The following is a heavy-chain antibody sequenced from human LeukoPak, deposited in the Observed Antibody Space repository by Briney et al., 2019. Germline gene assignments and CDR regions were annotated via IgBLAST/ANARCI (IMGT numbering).Heavy chain of an antibody. V-gene: IGHV3-7*01. D-gene: IGHD3-16*01. CDR3: ARDPPRHYDN. J-gene: IGHJ4*02. Sequence: GGSLRLSCAASGFTFSIYWMNWVRQAPGKGLEWVASIKKDGSEKLYDDSVKGRFTISRDNAKNSLFLQMNSLRAEDTAVYYCARDPPRHYDNWGQGTLVTVSS. CDR2: IKKDGSEK. CDR1: GFTFSIYW.